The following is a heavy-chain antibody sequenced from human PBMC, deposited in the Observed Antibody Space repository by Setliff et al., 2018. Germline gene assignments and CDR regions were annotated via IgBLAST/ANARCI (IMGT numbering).Heavy chain of an antibody. Sequence: SETLSLTCAVYGGSFSGYYWSWIRQPPGKGLEWIGGINHSGSTNYNPSLKSRVTISVDTSKNQFSLKLSSVTAADTAVYSCARGKDYGDYLNWFDPWGQGTLVTVSS. CDR1: GGSFSGYY. J-gene: IGHJ5*02. D-gene: IGHD4-17*01. V-gene: IGHV4-34*01. CDR3: ARGKDYGDYLNWFDP. CDR2: INHSGST.